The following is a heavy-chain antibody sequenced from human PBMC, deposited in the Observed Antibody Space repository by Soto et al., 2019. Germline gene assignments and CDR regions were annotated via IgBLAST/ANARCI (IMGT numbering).Heavy chain of an antibody. J-gene: IGHJ4*02. V-gene: IGHV3-30*18. CDR3: AKDWEAVADKSLDSY. Sequence: GGSLRLSCAASGFTFSSYGMHWVRQAPGKGLEWVAVISYDGSNKYYADSVKGRFTISRDNSKNTLYLQMNSLRAEDTAVYYSAKDWEAVADKSLDSYSGQRSLVTGSS. D-gene: IGHD6-19*01. CDR2: ISYDGSNK. CDR1: GFTFSSYG.